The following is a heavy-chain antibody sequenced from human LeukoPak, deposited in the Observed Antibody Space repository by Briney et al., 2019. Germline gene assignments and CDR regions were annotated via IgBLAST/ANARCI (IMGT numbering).Heavy chain of an antibody. CDR1: GGTFISYA. D-gene: IGHD3-22*01. J-gene: IGHJ4*02. Sequence: ASXKVXCKASGGTFISYAISWVRQAPGQGLEWMGGIIPIFGTANYAQKFQGRVTITTDESTSTAYMELSSLRSEDTAVYYCARDGQYYYDSSGYTHFDYWGQGTLVTVSS. V-gene: IGHV1-69*05. CDR3: ARDGQYYYDSSGYTHFDY. CDR2: IIPIFGTA.